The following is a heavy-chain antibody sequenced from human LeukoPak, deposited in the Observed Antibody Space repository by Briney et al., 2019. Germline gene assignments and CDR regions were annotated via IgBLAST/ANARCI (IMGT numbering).Heavy chain of an antibody. J-gene: IGHJ4*02. Sequence: SETLSLTCAVYGGSFSGYYWSWIRQPPGRGLEWIGEINHSGSTNYNPSLKSRVTISVDTSKNQFSLKLSSVTAADTAVYYCASGRGSGPPNYWGQGTLVTVSS. V-gene: IGHV4-34*01. D-gene: IGHD3-3*01. CDR2: INHSGST. CDR1: GGSFSGYY. CDR3: ASGRGSGPPNY.